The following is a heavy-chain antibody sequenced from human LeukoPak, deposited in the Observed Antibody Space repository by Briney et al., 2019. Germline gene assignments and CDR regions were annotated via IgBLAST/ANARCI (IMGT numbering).Heavy chain of an antibody. V-gene: IGHV5-51*01. CDR1: GYSFTNYW. J-gene: IGHJ4*02. D-gene: IGHD4-17*01. Sequence: GESLKISCKGSGYSFTNYWIGWVRQMPGKGLEWMGIIYPGDSDTTYSPSFQGQVTLSVDKSITTAYLQWSSLKASDTAMYYCAVMTTVSRFDYWGQGTLVTVSS. CDR2: IYPGDSDT. CDR3: AVMTTVSRFDY.